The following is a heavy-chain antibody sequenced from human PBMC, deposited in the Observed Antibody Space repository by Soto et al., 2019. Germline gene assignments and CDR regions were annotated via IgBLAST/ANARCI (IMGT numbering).Heavy chain of an antibody. D-gene: IGHD5-12*01. Sequence: QVQLVQSGAEVKKPGSSVKVSCKASGGTFSSYAISWVRQAPGQGLEWMGGIIPIFGTANYAQKFQGRVTITADESTSTAYLDLSSLRSEDTAVYYCARLEMATTDFDYWGQGTLVTVSS. CDR2: IIPIFGTA. CDR1: GGTFSSYA. CDR3: ARLEMATTDFDY. V-gene: IGHV1-69*12. J-gene: IGHJ4*02.